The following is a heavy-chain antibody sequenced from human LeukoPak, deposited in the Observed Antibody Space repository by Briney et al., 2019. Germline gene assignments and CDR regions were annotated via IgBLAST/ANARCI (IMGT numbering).Heavy chain of an antibody. CDR2: ISSNGGST. D-gene: IGHD4-17*01. J-gene: IGHJ4*02. V-gene: IGHV3-64*01. CDR1: GFTFSSYA. Sequence: TGGSLRLSCAASGFTFSSYAMHRVRQAPGKGLEYVSAISSNGGSTYYAKSVKGRCTISRDNSKNTLYLQMGSLRAEDMAVYYCARDLGANDYGDDSPFGYWGQGTLVTVSS. CDR3: ARDLGANDYGDDSPFGY.